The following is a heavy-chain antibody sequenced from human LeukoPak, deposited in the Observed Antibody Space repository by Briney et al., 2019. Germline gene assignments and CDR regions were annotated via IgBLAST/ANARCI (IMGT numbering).Heavy chain of an antibody. Sequence: PSETLSLTCAVSGGSISSSNWWSWIRQPPGKGLEWIGSIYYSGSTYYNPSLKSRVTISVDTSKNQFSLKLSSVTAADTAVYYCARSADTAMEYFDYWGQGTLVTVSS. D-gene: IGHD5-18*01. CDR1: GGSISSSNW. J-gene: IGHJ4*02. CDR2: IYYSGST. V-gene: IGHV4-4*02. CDR3: ARSADTAMEYFDY.